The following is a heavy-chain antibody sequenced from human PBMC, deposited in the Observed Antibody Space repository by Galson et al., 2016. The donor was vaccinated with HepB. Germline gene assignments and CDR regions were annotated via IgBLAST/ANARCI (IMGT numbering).Heavy chain of an antibody. Sequence: SVKVSCRASGYTFTDYYMHWVRQAPGQGLEWMWWINPNSGGTNYAQKFQGRVTMTRDTSISTAYMELSRLTSDDTAIYYCARGATIAANFNWFDPWGQGTLVTVSS. V-gene: IGHV1-2*02. D-gene: IGHD6-13*01. CDR1: GYTFTDYY. J-gene: IGHJ5*02. CDR2: INPNSGGT. CDR3: ARGATIAANFNWFDP.